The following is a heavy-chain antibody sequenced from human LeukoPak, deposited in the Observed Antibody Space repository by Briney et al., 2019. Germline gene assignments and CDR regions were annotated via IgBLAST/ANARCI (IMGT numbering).Heavy chain of an antibody. Sequence: SETLSLTCTVSGGSISSYYWSWIRQPPGKGLEWIGYIYYSGSTNYNPSLKSRVTISVDTSKNQFSLKLSSVTAADTAVYYCARDPNAPDAFDIWGQGTMVTVSS. J-gene: IGHJ3*02. V-gene: IGHV4-59*01. CDR2: IYYSGST. CDR3: ARDPNAPDAFDI. CDR1: GGSISSYY.